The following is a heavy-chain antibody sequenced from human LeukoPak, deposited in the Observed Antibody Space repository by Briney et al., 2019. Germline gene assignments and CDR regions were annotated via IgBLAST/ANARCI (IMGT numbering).Heavy chain of an antibody. J-gene: IGHJ4*02. CDR1: GFTFSSYG. V-gene: IGHV3-30*18. CDR3: ANLETGVGNY. Sequence: GVSLRLSCAASGFTFSSYGMHWVRQAPGKGLEWVAVISYDGSNKYYADSVKGRFTISRDNSKNTLYLQMNSLRAEDTAVYYCANLETGVGNYWGQGTLVTVSS. D-gene: IGHD3-3*01. CDR2: ISYDGSNK.